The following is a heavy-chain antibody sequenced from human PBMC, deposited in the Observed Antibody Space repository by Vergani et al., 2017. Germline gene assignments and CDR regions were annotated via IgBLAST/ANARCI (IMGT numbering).Heavy chain of an antibody. CDR3: AKDHYDFWSGYPNLSPFDL. J-gene: IGHJ2*01. Sequence: EVHLLESGGGLVQSGGSLRLSCAASGFTFTAHGLNWVRQAPGKGLEWVSGISGQNFRTHYADSVKGRFTISRDDSKNTVYLQMNSLRAEDTALYYCAKDHYDFWSGYPNLSPFDLWGRGTLVTVSS. CDR1: GFTFTAHG. CDR2: ISGQNFRT. V-gene: IGHV3-23*01. D-gene: IGHD3-3*01.